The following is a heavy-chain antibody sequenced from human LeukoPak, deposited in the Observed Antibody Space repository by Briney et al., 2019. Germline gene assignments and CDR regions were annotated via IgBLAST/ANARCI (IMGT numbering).Heavy chain of an antibody. Sequence: ASVKVSCKASGYTFTGYYMHWVRQAPGQGLEWMGRINPNSGGTNYAQKFQGRVTMTRDTSISTAYMELSRLRSDDPAVYYCAGPYQLLSYDAFDIWGQGTMVTVSS. CDR2: INPNSGGT. CDR1: GYTFTGYY. CDR3: AGPYQLLSYDAFDI. J-gene: IGHJ3*02. V-gene: IGHV1-2*06. D-gene: IGHD2-2*01.